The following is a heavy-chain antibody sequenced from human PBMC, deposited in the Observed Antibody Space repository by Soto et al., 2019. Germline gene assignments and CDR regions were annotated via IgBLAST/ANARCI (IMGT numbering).Heavy chain of an antibody. CDR2: IKQDGSEK. CDR3: ARENLAPTRTGTTVWDYYSAGMDV. V-gene: IGHV3-7*03. CDR1: GFTFSSYW. Sequence: PWGSLRLSCAASGFTFSSYWMSWVRQAPGKGLEWVANIKQDGSEKYYVDSVKGRFTISRDNAKNSLDLQMNSLRAEDTAVYYCARENLAPTRTGTTVWDYYSAGMDVCCHGKTVTVS. D-gene: IGHD1-7*01. J-gene: IGHJ6*02.